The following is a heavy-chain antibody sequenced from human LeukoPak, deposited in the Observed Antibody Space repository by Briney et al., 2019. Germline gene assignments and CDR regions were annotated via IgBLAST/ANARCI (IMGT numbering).Heavy chain of an antibody. CDR1: GFTVSSNY. CDR3: ARDPMITFGGVIAQRCGMDV. CDR2: IYSGGGT. Sequence: PGGSLRLSCAASGFTVSSNYMSWVRQAPGKGLEWVSTIYSGGGTYYVDSVKGRFTVSRDNSKNTLYIQMNSLRAEDTAVYYCARDPMITFGGVIAQRCGMDVWGQGTTVTVSS. J-gene: IGHJ6*02. D-gene: IGHD3-16*02. V-gene: IGHV3-66*01.